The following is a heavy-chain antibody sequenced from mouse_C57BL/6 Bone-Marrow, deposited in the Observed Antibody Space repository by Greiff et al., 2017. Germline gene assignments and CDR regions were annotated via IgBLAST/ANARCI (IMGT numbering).Heavy chain of an antibody. CDR1: GFTFSDFY. Sequence: EVNVVESGGGLVQSGRSLRLSCATSGFTFSDFYMEWVRQAPGKGLEWIAASRNKANDYTTEYSASVKGRFIVSRDTSQSILYLQMNALRAEDTAIYYCARAKGYAMDYWGQGTSVTVSS. V-gene: IGHV7-1*01. J-gene: IGHJ4*01. CDR2: SRNKANDYTT. CDR3: ARAKGYAMDY.